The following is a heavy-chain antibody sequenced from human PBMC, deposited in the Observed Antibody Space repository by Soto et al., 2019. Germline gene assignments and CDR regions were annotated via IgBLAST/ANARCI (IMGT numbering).Heavy chain of an antibody. CDR3: ARGGYSSTWSNLLDRSGLDV. Sequence: QGQLVQSASELKEPGASLRVACKASGYTFTASGISWVRQTPGQGLEWMGWINTSNGYTTSAQKFHDRITITADTSTYTVYMELSGLRSGDTAVYYCARGGYSSTWSNLLDRSGLDVWGQGTTVTVSS. J-gene: IGHJ6*02. CDR2: INTSNGYT. CDR1: GYTFTASG. V-gene: IGHV1-18*01. D-gene: IGHD6-13*01.